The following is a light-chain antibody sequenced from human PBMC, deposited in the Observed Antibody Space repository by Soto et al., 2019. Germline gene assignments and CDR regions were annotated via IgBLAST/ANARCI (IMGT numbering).Light chain of an antibody. CDR1: SSDLGAYNY. CDR3: SSHGGANNFYV. J-gene: IGLJ1*01. CDR2: EVS. V-gene: IGLV2-8*01. Sequence: QSALTQPPSASGSPGQSVTISCTGTSSDLGAYNYVSWYQQHPGKVPKLMIYEVSKRPSGVPDRFSASKSGNTASLTVSGLQAEDEADYYCSSHGGANNFYVFGTGTKVTVL.